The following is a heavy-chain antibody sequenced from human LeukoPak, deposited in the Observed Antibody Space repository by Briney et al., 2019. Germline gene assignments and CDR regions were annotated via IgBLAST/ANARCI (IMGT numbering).Heavy chain of an antibody. V-gene: IGHV5-51*01. J-gene: IGHJ5*02. Sequence: GESLKISCKASGYSFTSYWIGWVRQMPGKGLEWMGIIYPGDSDTRYSPSFQGQVTISADKSISTAYLQWSSLKASDTAMYYCARIYYDSSGYSTNWFDPWGQGTLVTVSS. CDR2: IYPGDSDT. CDR3: ARIYYDSSGYSTNWFDP. CDR1: GYSFTSYW. D-gene: IGHD3-22*01.